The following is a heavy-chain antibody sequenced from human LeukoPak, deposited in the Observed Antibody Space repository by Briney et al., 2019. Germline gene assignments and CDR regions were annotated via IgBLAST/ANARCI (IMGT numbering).Heavy chain of an antibody. Sequence: SETLSLTCTVSGASISRDYWTWVRQPPGKGLEWIGYIYTGGSTTYSPSLNSRVTISLDTSNNQVSLRLSSVTAADTAVYYCAKGGTYGGGADYWGQGTLVTVSS. J-gene: IGHJ4*02. CDR1: GASISRDY. CDR2: IYTGGST. D-gene: IGHD1-26*01. V-gene: IGHV4-59*01. CDR3: AKGGTYGGGADY.